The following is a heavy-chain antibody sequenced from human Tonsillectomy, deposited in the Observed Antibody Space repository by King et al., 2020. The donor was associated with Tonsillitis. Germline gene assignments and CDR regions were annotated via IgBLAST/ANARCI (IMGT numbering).Heavy chain of an antibody. Sequence: VQLVESGGGLVKPGGSLRLSCAGSGFTFSNAWMSWVRQAPGKGLEWLGRIKSRPDGGTTDYAAPVKGRFTISRDDSKNTVYLQMNSLKTEDTAVYYCATTGEYYYDSTDYWGQGTLVTVSS. J-gene: IGHJ4*02. CDR3: ATTGEYYYDSTDY. V-gene: IGHV3-15*01. CDR2: IKSRPDGGTT. CDR1: GFTFSNAW. D-gene: IGHD3-22*01.